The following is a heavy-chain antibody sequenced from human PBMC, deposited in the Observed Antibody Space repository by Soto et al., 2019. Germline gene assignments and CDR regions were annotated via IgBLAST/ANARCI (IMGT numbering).Heavy chain of an antibody. V-gene: IGHV3-30*18. D-gene: IGHD6-13*01. Sequence: QVQLVESGGGVVQPGRSLRLSCAASGFSFSNYGMHWVRQAPGKGLEWVAVISYDGSNKYYADSVMGRFTISRDISKIPLYLQINSLRAEDTAVYYCAQHRSRTWSYGDTWGQGTLVTVSS. CDR3: AQHRSRTWSYGDT. CDR2: ISYDGSNK. CDR1: GFSFSNYG. J-gene: IGHJ5*02.